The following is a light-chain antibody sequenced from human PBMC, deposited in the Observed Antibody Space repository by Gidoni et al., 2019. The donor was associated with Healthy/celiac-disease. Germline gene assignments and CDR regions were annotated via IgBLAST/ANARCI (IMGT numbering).Light chain of an antibody. CDR2: KAS. Sequence: DLQMTQSPSTLSASGGDRVTLTCRASQRISSWLAWYQQKPGKAPKLLSYKASSLESGVPSRFSGSGSGTEFTLTISSLQPDDFATYYCQQYNSYLYTFGQXTKLEIK. J-gene: IGKJ2*01. CDR3: QQYNSYLYT. V-gene: IGKV1-5*03. CDR1: QRISSW.